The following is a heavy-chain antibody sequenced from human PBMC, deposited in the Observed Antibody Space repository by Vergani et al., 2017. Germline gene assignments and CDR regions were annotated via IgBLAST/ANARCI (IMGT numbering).Heavy chain of an antibody. D-gene: IGHD5-24*01. J-gene: IGHJ3*02. CDR2: IYYSGST. V-gene: IGHV4-39*01. Sequence: QLQLQESGPGLVKPSETLSLTCTVSGGSISSSNYYWGWIRQPPGKGLEWIGSIYYSGSTYYNPSLKSRVTISVDTSKNQFSLKLSSVTAADTAVYYCARLEIVAEMATPISAFDIWGQGTMVTVSS. CDR1: GGSISSSNYY. CDR3: ARLEIVAEMATPISAFDI.